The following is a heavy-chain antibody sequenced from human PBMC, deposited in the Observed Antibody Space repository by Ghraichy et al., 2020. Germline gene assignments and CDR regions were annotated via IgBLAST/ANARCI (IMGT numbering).Heavy chain of an antibody. V-gene: IGHV3-30*14. CDR2: ISLDGKNK. D-gene: IGHD4-17*01. CDR1: GFSFSSYT. CDR3: ARGEYGDYSYHYMVV. J-gene: IGHJ6*03. Sequence: GESLNISCAASGFSFSSYTMYWVRQAPGKGLQWVAAISLDGKNKNYADSVKGRFSITRDNSKSTLFLQMNSLRAEDTAVYYCARGEYGDYSYHYMVVWGRGTTVTVSS.